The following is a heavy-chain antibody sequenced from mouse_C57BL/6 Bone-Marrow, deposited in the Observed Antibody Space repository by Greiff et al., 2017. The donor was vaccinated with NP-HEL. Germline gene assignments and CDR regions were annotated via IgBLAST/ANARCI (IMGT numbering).Heavy chain of an antibody. CDR1: GFSLTSYG. Sequence: VQLQQSGPGLVQPSQCLSITCTVSGFSLTSYGVHWVRQSPGKGLEWLGVIWSGGSTDYNAAFISRLSISKDNSKSQVFFKMNSLQADDTAIYYCARNHLGRYYFDYWGQGTTLTVSS. CDR3: ARNHLGRYYFDY. J-gene: IGHJ2*01. CDR2: IWSGGST. V-gene: IGHV2-2*01. D-gene: IGHD4-1*01.